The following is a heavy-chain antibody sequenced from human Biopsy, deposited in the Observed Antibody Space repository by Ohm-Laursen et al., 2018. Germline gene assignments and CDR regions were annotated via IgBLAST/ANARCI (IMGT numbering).Heavy chain of an antibody. CDR2: ISPYNDKT. Sequence: ASVKVSCKASGYTFTSYDISWVRQAPGQGLEWMGWISPYNDKTSYPPKLQDRVTMTADTSTNTAHMELRSLRSDDTAVYYCARVFCTSTTCYGLLDNWGQGTIVTVSS. CDR3: ARVFCTSTTCYGLLDN. D-gene: IGHD2/OR15-2a*01. V-gene: IGHV1-18*01. CDR1: GYTFTSYD. J-gene: IGHJ4*02.